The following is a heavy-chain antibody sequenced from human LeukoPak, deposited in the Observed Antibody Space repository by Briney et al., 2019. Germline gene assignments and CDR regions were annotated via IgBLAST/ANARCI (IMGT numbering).Heavy chain of an antibody. Sequence: GASVKVSCKASGYTFTSYDINWVRQATGQGLEWMGWMNPNSGNTGYAQKFQGRVTMTRNTSISTAYMGLSSLRSEDTAVYYCARGLPPTDLPAATPDYWGQGTLVTVSS. D-gene: IGHD2-2*01. CDR3: ARGLPPTDLPAATPDY. CDR2: MNPNSGNT. V-gene: IGHV1-8*01. CDR1: GYTFTSYD. J-gene: IGHJ4*02.